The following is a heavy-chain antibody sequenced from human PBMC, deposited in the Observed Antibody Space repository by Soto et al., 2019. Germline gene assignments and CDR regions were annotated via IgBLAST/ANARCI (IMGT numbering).Heavy chain of an antibody. CDR1: GGSFIGYY. D-gene: IGHD1-26*01. J-gene: IGHJ4*02. CDR2: ITHSGSP. V-gene: IGHV4-34*01. Sequence: SETLSLTCDVYGGSFIGYYWSWIRQPPDRELEWIEDITHSGSPTYKPPLNSRLTISLDTSKNQFSLKLTSVTAADTAVYYCAAYSGGYWRFDSWGQGTLVTVSS. CDR3: AAYSGGYWRFDS.